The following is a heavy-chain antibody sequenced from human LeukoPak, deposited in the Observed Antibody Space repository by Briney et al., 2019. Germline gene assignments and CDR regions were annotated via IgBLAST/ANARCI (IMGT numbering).Heavy chain of an antibody. Sequence: GGSLRLSCAASGFTFSRYAMSWVRQAPGKGLEWVSAISSSGSTIYYADSVKGRFTISRDNAKNSLYLQMNSLRAEDTAVYYCARGRKSGFDYWGQGTLVTVSS. CDR2: ISSSGSTI. V-gene: IGHV3-48*03. D-gene: IGHD6-25*01. CDR3: ARGRKSGFDY. J-gene: IGHJ4*02. CDR1: GFTFSRYA.